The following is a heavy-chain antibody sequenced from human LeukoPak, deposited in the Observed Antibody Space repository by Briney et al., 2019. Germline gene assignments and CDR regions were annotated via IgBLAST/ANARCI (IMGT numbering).Heavy chain of an antibody. J-gene: IGHJ5*02. V-gene: IGHV4-61*02. Sequence: PSETLSLTCAVSGDSIGRGSYYWGWIRQPAGKAPEWIGRIFNTGSTSYNPSLKSRVTISVDTSKNQFSLNLRSVTAADTAVYYCVRLGCSNLDPPHLWGRGTLVTVSS. D-gene: IGHD2-2*01. CDR1: GDSIGRGSYY. CDR3: VRLGCSNLDPPHL. CDR2: IFNTGST.